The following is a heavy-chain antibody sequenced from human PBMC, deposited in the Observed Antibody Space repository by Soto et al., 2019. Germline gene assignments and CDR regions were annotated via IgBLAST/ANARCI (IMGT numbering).Heavy chain of an antibody. Sequence: LSLTCTVSGGSISSGGYYWSWIRQHPGKGLEWIGYIYYSGSTYYNPSLKSRVTISVDTSKNQFSLKLSSVTAADTAVYYCARRYCSGGSCYWFDPWGQGTLVTVSS. CDR3: ARRYCSGGSCYWFDP. CDR2: IYYSGST. J-gene: IGHJ5*02. V-gene: IGHV4-31*03. D-gene: IGHD2-15*01. CDR1: GGSISSGGYY.